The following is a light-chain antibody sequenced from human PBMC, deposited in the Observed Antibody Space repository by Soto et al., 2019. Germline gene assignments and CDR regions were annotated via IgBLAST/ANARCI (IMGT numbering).Light chain of an antibody. J-gene: IGLJ2*01. Sequence: QSALTQPASLSGSPGQSITISCTGTSSDVGIYNYVSWYQQHPGKAPKLMIYEVSNRPSGVSNRFSGSESGNTASLTISGLQAEDEADYYCSSYTSSSTVIFGGGTKLTVL. CDR2: EVS. CDR3: SSYTSSSTVI. V-gene: IGLV2-14*01. CDR1: SSDVGIYNY.